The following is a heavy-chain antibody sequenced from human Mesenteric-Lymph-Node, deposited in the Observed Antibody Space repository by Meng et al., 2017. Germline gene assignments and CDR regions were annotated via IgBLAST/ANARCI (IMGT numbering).Heavy chain of an antibody. V-gene: IGHV1-46*01. CDR2: IDPTDIA. CDR1: GYTFITYY. J-gene: IGHJ4*02. CDR3: ARRRVPGIGTPVYLDF. D-gene: IGHD6-19*01. Sequence: ASVKVSCKASGYTFITYYIHWVRQAPGQGLEWMGMIDPTDIAHYAENFQGRVTLTSDTSTNTVYMELNSLRSEDTDVYYCARRRVPGIGTPVYLDFWGQGSLVTVSS.